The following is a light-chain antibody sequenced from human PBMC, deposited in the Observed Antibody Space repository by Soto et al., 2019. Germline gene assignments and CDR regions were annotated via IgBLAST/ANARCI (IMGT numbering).Light chain of an antibody. J-gene: IGKJ1*01. V-gene: IGKV1-39*01. CDR2: RAS. CDR3: QQYSNWPRT. CDR1: QTIGNY. Sequence: DIQMTQSPASLSASVGDRVTITCRASQTIGNYLNWYQQKPGKAPTVVIYRASTLQSGVPSRFSGSGSGTEFTLTISSLQSEDFAVYYCQQYSNWPRTFGQGTKVDIK.